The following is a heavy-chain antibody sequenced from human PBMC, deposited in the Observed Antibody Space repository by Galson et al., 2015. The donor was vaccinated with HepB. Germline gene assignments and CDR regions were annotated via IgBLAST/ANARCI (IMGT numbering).Heavy chain of an antibody. CDR1: GFTFSSYA. J-gene: IGHJ4*02. Sequence: SLRLSCAASGFTFSSYAMHWVRQAPGKGLEWVAVISYDGSNKYYADSVKGRFTISRDNSKNTLYLQMNSLRAEDTAVYYCARDQITMIVVVKGGFDYWGQGTLVTVSS. CDR2: ISYDGSNK. D-gene: IGHD3-22*01. V-gene: IGHV3-30*04. CDR3: ARDQITMIVVVKGGFDY.